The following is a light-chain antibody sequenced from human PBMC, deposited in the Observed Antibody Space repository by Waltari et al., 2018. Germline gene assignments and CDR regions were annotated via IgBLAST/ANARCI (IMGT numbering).Light chain of an antibody. V-gene: IGKV2-30*02. CDR2: EVS. Sequence: DAVMTQSPLSLPITQGQPASISRRSSQSLVHRNGNTYLSWYQQKPGQPPRRLIYEVSNQDSGVPDRFSGSGAGTDFTLKISRVEAEDVGVYYCGQGTHLPYSFGQGTKVEVK. CDR1: QSLVHRNGNTY. CDR3: GQGTHLPYS. J-gene: IGKJ2*03.